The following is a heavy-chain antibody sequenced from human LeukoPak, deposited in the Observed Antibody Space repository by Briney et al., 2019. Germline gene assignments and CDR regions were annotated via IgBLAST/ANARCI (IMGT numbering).Heavy chain of an antibody. CDR2: ISYDGSNK. J-gene: IGHJ4*02. Sequence: PGGSLRLSCAASGFTFSSYAMHWVRQAPGKGLEWVAVISYDGSNKYYADSVKGRFTISRDNSKNTLYLQMNSLRAEDTAVYYCARGYDSSGFDYWGQGTLVTVSS. CDR3: ARGYDSSGFDY. V-gene: IGHV3-30*14. CDR1: GFTFSSYA. D-gene: IGHD3-22*01.